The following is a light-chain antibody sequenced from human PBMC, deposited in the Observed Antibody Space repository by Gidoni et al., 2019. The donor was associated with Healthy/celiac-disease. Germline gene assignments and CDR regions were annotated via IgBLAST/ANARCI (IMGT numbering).Light chain of an antibody. CDR1: QSVSSSY. CDR2: GAS. V-gene: IGKV3-20*01. J-gene: IGKJ2*01. Sequence: IVLPQSPCPLSLSPGERATLSCRASQSVSSSYLAWYQQKHGQAPRLLIYGASSRATGIQDRFSGSGCGTDFTLTISRLEPEDFAVYYCQQYGSSPPSYTFGQGTKLEIK. CDR3: QQYGSSPPSYT.